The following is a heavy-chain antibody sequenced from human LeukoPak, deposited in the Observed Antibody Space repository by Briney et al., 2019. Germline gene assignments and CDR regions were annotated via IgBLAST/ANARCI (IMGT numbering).Heavy chain of an antibody. CDR3: ARTYYDFWSGYYQGNWFDP. D-gene: IGHD3-3*01. CDR1: GGSISSGGYY. J-gene: IGHJ5*02. Sequence: SETLSLTCTVSGGSISSGGYYWSWIRQHPGKGLEWIGYIYYSGSTYYNPSLKSRVTISVDTSKNQLSLKLSSVTAADTAVYYCARTYYDFWSGYYQGNWFDPWGQGTLVTVSS. CDR2: IYYSGST. V-gene: IGHV4-31*03.